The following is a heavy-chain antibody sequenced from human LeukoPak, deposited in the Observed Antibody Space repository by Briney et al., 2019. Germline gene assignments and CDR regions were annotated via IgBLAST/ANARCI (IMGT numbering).Heavy chain of an antibody. D-gene: IGHD3-9*01. V-gene: IGHV4-59*01. CDR2: IYYSGST. J-gene: IGHJ6*02. Sequence: SETLSLTCTVSGDSISSYYWSWIRQPPGKGLEWIGYIYYSGSTNYNPSLKSRVTISVDTSKNQFSLKLSSVTAADTAVYYCAREGSHYDILTGLYYYYGMDVWGQGTTVTVSS. CDR3: AREGSHYDILTGLYYYYGMDV. CDR1: GDSISSYY.